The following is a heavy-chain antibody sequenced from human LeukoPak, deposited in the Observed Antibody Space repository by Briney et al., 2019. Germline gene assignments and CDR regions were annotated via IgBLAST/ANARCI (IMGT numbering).Heavy chain of an antibody. CDR1: GFTFSSKA. CDR3: AKGKADSGLPFFDY. J-gene: IGHJ4*02. CDR2: ISGSGGST. D-gene: IGHD1-26*01. Sequence: PGQSLRLSCAASGFTFSSKAMSWVRHAHGKGLEWVSAISGSGGSTYYADSVKGRFTISRDNSKNTLYLQMNSLRAEDTAVYYCAKGKADSGLPFFDYWGQGTLVTVPS. V-gene: IGHV3-23*01.